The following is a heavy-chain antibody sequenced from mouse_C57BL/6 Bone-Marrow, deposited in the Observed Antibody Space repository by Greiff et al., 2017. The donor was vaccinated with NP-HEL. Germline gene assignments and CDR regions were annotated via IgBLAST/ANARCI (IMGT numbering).Heavy chain of an antibody. J-gene: IGHJ3*01. D-gene: IGHD2-4*01. CDR2: IWSGGST. CDR1: GFSLTSYG. Sequence: VQGVESGPGLVQPSQSLSITCTVSGFSLTSYGVHWVRQSPGKGLEWLGVIWSGGSTDYNAAFISRLSISKDNSKSQVFFKMNSLQADDTAIYYCARNRGSDYDYDWFAYWGQGTLVTVSA. CDR3: ARNRGSDYDYDWFAY. V-gene: IGHV2-2*01.